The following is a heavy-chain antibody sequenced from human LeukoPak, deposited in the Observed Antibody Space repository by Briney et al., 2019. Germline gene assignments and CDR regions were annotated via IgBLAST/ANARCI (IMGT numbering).Heavy chain of an antibody. CDR3: AKDVDRRQWLVPTSFDY. J-gene: IGHJ4*02. CDR1: GFTFSSYA. V-gene: IGHV3-23*01. Sequence: PGGSLRLSCAASGFTFSSYAMSWVRQAPGKGLEWVSAISGSGGSTYYADSVKGRFTTSRDNSKNMLYLQVNSLRAEDTAVYYCAKDVDRRQWLVPTSFDYWGQGTLVTVSS. D-gene: IGHD6-19*01. CDR2: ISGSGGST.